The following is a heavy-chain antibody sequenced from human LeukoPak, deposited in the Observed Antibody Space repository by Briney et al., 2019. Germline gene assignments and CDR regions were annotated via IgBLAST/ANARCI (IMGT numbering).Heavy chain of an antibody. D-gene: IGHD4-11*01. CDR1: GGSVSSGYYY. V-gene: IGHV4-61*01. CDR2: IYYSGST. J-gene: IGHJ4*02. CDR3: ARGGDYSNYEGLDY. Sequence: SETLSLTCTVSGGSVSSGYYYWSWIRQPPGKGLEWIGYIYYSGSTNYNPSLKSRVTISVDTSKNQFSLKLSSVTAADTAVYYCARGGDYSNYEGLDYWGQGTLVTVSS.